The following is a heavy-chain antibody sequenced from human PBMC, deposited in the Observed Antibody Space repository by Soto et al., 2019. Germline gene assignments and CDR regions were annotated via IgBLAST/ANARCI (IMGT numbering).Heavy chain of an antibody. J-gene: IGHJ3*02. D-gene: IGHD3-10*01. Sequence: GAPVKVSWEASCLTFTSKGISWVRQAPGQGLERMGWISAYNGNTNYAQKLQGRVTMTTDTSTSTAYMELRSLRSDDTAVYYCAREQKKLLWFGESRGGTAFDIWGQGTMVTVSS. CDR2: ISAYNGNT. V-gene: IGHV1-18*01. CDR3: AREQKKLLWFGESRGGTAFDI. CDR1: CLTFTSKG.